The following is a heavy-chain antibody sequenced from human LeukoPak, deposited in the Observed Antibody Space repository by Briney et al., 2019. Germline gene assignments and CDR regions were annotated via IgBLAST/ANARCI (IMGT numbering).Heavy chain of an antibody. CDR2: IYYSGST. J-gene: IGHJ6*03. Sequence: PSETLSLTCTVSGGSISSSTYYWGWIRQPPGKGLEWIGSIYYSGSTYYNPSLKSRVTISVDTSKNQFSLKLSSVTAADTAVYYCSRDRVGYCSSTSCSYYYYYYMDVWGKGTTVTVSS. V-gene: IGHV4-39*07. CDR3: SRDRVGYCSSTSCSYYYYYYMDV. CDR1: GGSISSSTYY. D-gene: IGHD2-2*01.